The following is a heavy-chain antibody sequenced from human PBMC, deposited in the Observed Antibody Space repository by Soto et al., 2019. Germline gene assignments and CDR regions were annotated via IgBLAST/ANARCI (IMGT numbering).Heavy chain of an antibody. CDR3: EGESGENWSYEAY. J-gene: IGHJ4*02. D-gene: IGHD1-7*01. Sequence: SETLSLTCTVSGDTITSFSWNWIRQSAGKGLEWIGRISTTGNTHYNPSLESRVTMSLDTSKNQFSLKLTSVTAADTAVYYCEGESGENWSYEAYWGQGTLVTSPQ. CDR2: ISTTGNT. CDR1: GDTITSFS. V-gene: IGHV4-4*07.